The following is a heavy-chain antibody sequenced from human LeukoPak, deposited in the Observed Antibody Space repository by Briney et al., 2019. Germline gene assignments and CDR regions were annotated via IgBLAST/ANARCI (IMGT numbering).Heavy chain of an antibody. CDR1: GGSISSSSYY. V-gene: IGHV4-39*01. D-gene: IGHD1/OR15-1a*01. J-gene: IGHJ6*03. CDR2: IYYSGST. Sequence: SETLSLTCTVSGGSISSSSYYWGWIRQPPGKGLEWIGSIYYSGSTYYNPSLKSRVTISVDTSKNQFSLKLTSVTAADTAVYYCARGAADRNNYYYYIDVWGKGTTVTVSS. CDR3: ARGAADRNNYYYYIDV.